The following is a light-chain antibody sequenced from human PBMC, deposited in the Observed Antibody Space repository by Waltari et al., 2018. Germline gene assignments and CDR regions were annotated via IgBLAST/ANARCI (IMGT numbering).Light chain of an antibody. V-gene: IGLV3-19*01. Sequence: SSELTQDPAVSVALGQTIRITCQGDSLRTSYASWYQVKPGQAPVLVMFGKEKRPSVVPDRFSGHTSETTSSLTITGAQAEDEADYYCSSRNGRANQVVFAGGTKVTVL. CDR2: GKE. CDR1: SLRTSY. J-gene: IGLJ2*01. CDR3: SSRNGRANQVV.